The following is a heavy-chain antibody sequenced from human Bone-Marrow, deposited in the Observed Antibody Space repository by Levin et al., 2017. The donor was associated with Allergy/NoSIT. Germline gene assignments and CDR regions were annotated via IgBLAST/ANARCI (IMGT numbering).Heavy chain of an antibody. J-gene: IGHJ4*02. Sequence: LRLSCAISGDSVSSNSAAWNWIRQSPSRGLEWLGRTYYRSKWDNDYAVSVKSRITINADTSKNQFSLQLNSVTPEDTAVYYCARGSTTYFDYWGQGILVTVSS. D-gene: IGHD4-11*01. CDR1: GDSVSSNSAA. CDR2: TYYRSKWDN. V-gene: IGHV6-1*01. CDR3: ARGSTTYFDY.